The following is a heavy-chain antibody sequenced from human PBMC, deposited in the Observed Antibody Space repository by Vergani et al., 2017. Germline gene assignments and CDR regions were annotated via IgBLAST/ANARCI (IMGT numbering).Heavy chain of an antibody. V-gene: IGHV4-34*01. CDR3: AKGKTETNGHLYYYYYMDV. J-gene: IGHJ6*03. CDR2: IEHTRRP. Sequence: QVQLQQWGGGLLKPSETLSLICVVIGGSFTSYHWPWLRQSPGEGLGWVGDIEHTRRPDDNPSHKCRLTMSVGKSRNQFSLTLNSVPATYTAIYFLAKGKTETNGHLYYYYYMDVWGQGTAVTVS. D-gene: IGHD2-8*01. CDR1: GGSFTSYH.